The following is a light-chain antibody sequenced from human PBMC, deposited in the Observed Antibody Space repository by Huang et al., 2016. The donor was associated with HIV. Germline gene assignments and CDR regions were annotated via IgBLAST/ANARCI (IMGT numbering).Light chain of an antibody. Sequence: DIQMTQSPSSLSASIRDTVTITCRASQSISSSLNWYQQKPVQGPKFLIYGASTLQSGVPSRFSGSGSGTDFTLTITSLQPEDFATYYCQQSYISPLTFGGGTKVEIK. V-gene: IGKV1-39*01. CDR2: GAS. CDR1: QSISSS. CDR3: QQSYISPLT. J-gene: IGKJ4*01.